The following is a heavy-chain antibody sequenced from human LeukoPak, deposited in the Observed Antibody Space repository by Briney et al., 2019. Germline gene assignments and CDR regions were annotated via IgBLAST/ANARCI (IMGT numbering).Heavy chain of an antibody. D-gene: IGHD3-10*01. J-gene: IGHJ4*02. V-gene: IGHV5-51*01. CDR3: ARPGPHYGSGAPFDY. CDR2: IYPGDSDT. CDR1: GYSFTSYW. Sequence: GESLKISCKGSGYSFTSYWIGWVRQMPGKGLEWMGIIYPGDSDTRYSPSFQGQVTISADKSISTAYLQWSSLKASDTAMYYCARPGPHYGSGAPFDYWGQGTLVTVSS.